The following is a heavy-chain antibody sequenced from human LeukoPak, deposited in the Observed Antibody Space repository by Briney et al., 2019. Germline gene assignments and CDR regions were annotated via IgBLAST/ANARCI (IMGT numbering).Heavy chain of an antibody. CDR1: GYTFTGYY. V-gene: IGHV1-2*02. CDR2: INPNSGGT. J-gene: IGHJ4*02. CDR3: AREGREFGPHKLAGFDY. D-gene: IGHD1-1*01. Sequence: ASVKVSCKASGYTFTGYYIHWVRRAPGQGREWMGWINPNSGGTNYAQKFQGRVTLTRDTSITTAYMELSRLRYDDTAIYYCAREGREFGPHKLAGFDYWGQGALVTVSS.